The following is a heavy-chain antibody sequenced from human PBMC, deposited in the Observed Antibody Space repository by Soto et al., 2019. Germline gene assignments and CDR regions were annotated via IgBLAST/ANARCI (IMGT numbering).Heavy chain of an antibody. Sequence: QVPLLQSGAEVKRLGASVKVSCKASGYTFSAYFIHWVRQAPGQGLEWMGWISPKSGGTNYSQKFQGWVTMTWDTSISTAYMELSRLRSDDTATYYCARSIHWGLHFGFDYWGLGTVVTVSS. D-gene: IGHD3-16*01. CDR1: GYTFSAYF. CDR2: ISPKSGGT. CDR3: ARSIHWGLHFGFDY. J-gene: IGHJ4*02. V-gene: IGHV1-2*04.